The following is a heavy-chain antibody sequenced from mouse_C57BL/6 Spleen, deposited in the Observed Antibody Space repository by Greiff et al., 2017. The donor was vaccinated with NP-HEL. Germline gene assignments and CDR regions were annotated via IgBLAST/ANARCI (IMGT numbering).Heavy chain of an antibody. Sequence: ESGPGLVKPSQSLSLTCSVTGYSITSGYYWNWIRQFPGNKLEWMGYISYDGSNNYNPSLKNRISITRDTSKNQFFLKLNSVTTEDTATYYCARERNYYDYDGYAMDYWGQGTSVTVSS. CDR3: ARERNYYDYDGYAMDY. J-gene: IGHJ4*01. D-gene: IGHD2-4*01. CDR1: GYSITSGYY. V-gene: IGHV3-6*01. CDR2: ISYDGSN.